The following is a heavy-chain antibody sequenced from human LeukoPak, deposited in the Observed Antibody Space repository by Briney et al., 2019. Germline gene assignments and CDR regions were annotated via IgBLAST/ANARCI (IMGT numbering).Heavy chain of an antibody. Sequence: SQTLSLTCTVSGGSISSGGYYWSWLRQHPGKGLEWIGYIYYSGSTYYNPSLKSRVTISVDTSKNQFSLKLSSVTAADTAVYYCARDSRSNNWFDPWGQGTLVTVSS. V-gene: IGHV4-31*03. CDR1: GGSISSGGYY. CDR2: IYYSGST. CDR3: ARDSRSNNWFDP. J-gene: IGHJ5*02.